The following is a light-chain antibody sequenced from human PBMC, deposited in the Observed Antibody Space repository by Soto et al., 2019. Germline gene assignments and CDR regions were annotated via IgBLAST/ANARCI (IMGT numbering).Light chain of an antibody. CDR3: QSYDSSLSGYV. CDR1: SSNIGSHYD. V-gene: IGLV1-40*01. J-gene: IGLJ1*01. Sequence: QSVLTQPPSVSGAPGQRVTISCTGSSSNIGSHYDVHWYQQLPGAAPRLLIYGNFKRPSGVPDRFSGSKSDTSASLAITGLQAEDEADYYCQSYDSSLSGYVSGTGTKLTVL. CDR2: GNF.